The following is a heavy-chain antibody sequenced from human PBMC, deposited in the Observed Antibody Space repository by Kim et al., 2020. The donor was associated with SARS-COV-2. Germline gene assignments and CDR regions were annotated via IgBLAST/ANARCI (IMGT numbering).Heavy chain of an antibody. Sequence: YAAPVKGRFTISRDDSKNTLYLQMNSLKTEDTAVYYCTTDNGYSSSPPGFRGQGTLVTVSS. CDR3: TTDNGYSSSPPGF. V-gene: IGHV3-15*01. J-gene: IGHJ4*02. D-gene: IGHD6-13*01.